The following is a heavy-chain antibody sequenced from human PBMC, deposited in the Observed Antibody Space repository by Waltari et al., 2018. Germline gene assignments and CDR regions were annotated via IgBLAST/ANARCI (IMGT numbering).Heavy chain of an antibody. CDR1: GGSISSSSYY. V-gene: IGHV4-39*07. D-gene: IGHD3-3*01. CDR2: INHSGST. CDR3: ARGPRITIFGVVINYYYFGMDV. Sequence: QLQLQESGPGLVKPSETLSLTCTVSGGSISSSSYYWSWIRQPPGKGLEWIGEINHSGSTNYNPSLKVRVTISVETAKDQFSLKLSSVTAADTAVYYCARGPRITIFGVVINYYYFGMDVWGQGTTVIVSS. J-gene: IGHJ6*02.